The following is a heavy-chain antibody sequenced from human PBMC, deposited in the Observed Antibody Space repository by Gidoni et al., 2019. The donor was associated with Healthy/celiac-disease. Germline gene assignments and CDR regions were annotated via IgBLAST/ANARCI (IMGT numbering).Heavy chain of an antibody. V-gene: IGHV1-3*01. CDR2: INDGNGNT. CDR1: GYTFTSYA. Sequence: QVQLVQSGAEVKKPGASVKVSCKASGYTFTSYALHWVRQAPGQRLEWMGWINDGNGNTKYSQKFQGRVTITRDTSASTAYMELSSLRSEDTAVYYCARALVPAAKYYYYYGMDVWGQGTTVTVSS. CDR3: ARALVPAAKYYYYYGMDV. J-gene: IGHJ6*02. D-gene: IGHD2-2*01.